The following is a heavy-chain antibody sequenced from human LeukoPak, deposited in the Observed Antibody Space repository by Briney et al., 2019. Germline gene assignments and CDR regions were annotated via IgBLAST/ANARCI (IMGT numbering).Heavy chain of an antibody. CDR2: FKSSSYI. V-gene: IGHV3-21*01. Sequence: GGSLRLSCAASGFVFSSYDMNWVRQAPGKGLEWVSCFKSSSYIYYADSVRGRFTISRDNAKNSLYLQMNSLRAEDTAVYYCARELPLTIFGVTNGMDVWGQGTTVIVSS. J-gene: IGHJ6*02. CDR3: ARELPLTIFGVTNGMDV. CDR1: GFVFSSYD. D-gene: IGHD3-3*01.